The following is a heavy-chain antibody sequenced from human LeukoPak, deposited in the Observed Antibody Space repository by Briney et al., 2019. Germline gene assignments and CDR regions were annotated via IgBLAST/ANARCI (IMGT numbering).Heavy chain of an antibody. CDR3: ARGAYGDFDY. D-gene: IGHD3-10*01. CDR2: INQDGTEK. Sequence: PGGSLRLSCAASGFTFTTYWMTWVRQAPGKGLEWVANINQDGTEKYYVDSVKGRFTISRDNAKNSLYLQMNSLRAEDTAVYYCARGAYGDFDYWGQGTLVTVSS. V-gene: IGHV3-7*01. J-gene: IGHJ4*02. CDR1: GFTFTTYW.